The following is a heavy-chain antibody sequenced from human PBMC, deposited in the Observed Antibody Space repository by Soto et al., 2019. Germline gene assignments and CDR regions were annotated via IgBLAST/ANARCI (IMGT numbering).Heavy chain of an antibody. CDR1: GFTFSGSA. D-gene: IGHD1-26*01. V-gene: IGHV3-73*01. CDR3: TSGGADYYGMDV. CDR2: IRSKANSYAT. Sequence: GGSLRLSCAASGFTFSGSAMHWVRQASGKGLEWVGRIRSKANSYATAYAASVKGRFTISRDDSKNTAYLQMNSLKTEDTAVYYCTSGGADYYGMDVWGQGTTVTVSS. J-gene: IGHJ6*02.